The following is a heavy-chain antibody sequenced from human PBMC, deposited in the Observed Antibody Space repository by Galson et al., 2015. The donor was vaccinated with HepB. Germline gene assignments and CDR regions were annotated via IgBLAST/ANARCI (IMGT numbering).Heavy chain of an antibody. Sequence: QSGAAVKKPGESLKISCKGSGYSFTSYWIGWVRQMPGKGLEWMGIIYPGDSDTRYSPSFQGQVTISADKSISTAYLQWSSLKASDTAMYYCARLRVDTAIIDAFDIWGQGTMVTVSS. V-gene: IGHV5-51*01. CDR1: GYSFTSYW. CDR2: IYPGDSDT. D-gene: IGHD5-18*01. CDR3: ARLRVDTAIIDAFDI. J-gene: IGHJ3*02.